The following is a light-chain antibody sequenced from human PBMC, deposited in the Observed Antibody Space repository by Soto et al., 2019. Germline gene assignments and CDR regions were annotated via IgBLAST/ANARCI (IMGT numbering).Light chain of an antibody. J-gene: IGKJ2*01. CDR1: QSVSRNY. CDR2: GAS. CDR3: QQCGGSPPYT. V-gene: IGKV3-20*01. Sequence: DIVLTQSPGTLSLSPGDRATLSCRASQSVSRNYLAWYQQKPGQAPRLLIYGASSRATGIPDRFSGSGSGTDLTLTISRLESEDFAVYYCQQCGGSPPYTFGQGTKREIK.